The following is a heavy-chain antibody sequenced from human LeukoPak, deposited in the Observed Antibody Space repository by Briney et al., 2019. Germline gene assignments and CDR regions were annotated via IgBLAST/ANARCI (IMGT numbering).Heavy chain of an antibody. CDR1: GASISSNNYY. J-gene: IGHJ4*02. CDR3: ARYIITMVRGMDY. CDR2: IHYSGST. V-gene: IGHV4-31*03. Sequence: PSETLSLTCTVSGASISSNNYYWTWIRQHPGKGLEWIGHIHYSGSTSYNPSLESRVTISLDTSDNQYSLKLTSVTAADTAIYYCARYIITMVRGMDYWGQGTLATVSS. D-gene: IGHD3-10*01.